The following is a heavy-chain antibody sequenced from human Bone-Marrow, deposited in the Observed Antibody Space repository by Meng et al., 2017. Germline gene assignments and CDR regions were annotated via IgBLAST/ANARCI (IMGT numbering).Heavy chain of an antibody. J-gene: IGHJ5*02. CDR2: INPNSGGT. D-gene: IGHD2-15*01. V-gene: IGHV1-2*06. CDR3: ARGKGYCSGGSCYSREKQLSWFDP. CDR1: GYTFTGYY. Sequence: QGPLVQAGAEVKKPGASVKVSCKASGYTFTGYYMHWVRQAHGQGLEWMGRINPNSGGTNYAQKFQGRVTMTRDTSINTAYMELSRLRSDDTAVYYCARGKGYCSGGSCYSREKQLSWFDPWGQGTLVTVSS.